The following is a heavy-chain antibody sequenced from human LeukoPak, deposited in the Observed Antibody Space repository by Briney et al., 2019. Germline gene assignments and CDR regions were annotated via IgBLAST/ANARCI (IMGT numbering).Heavy chain of an antibody. D-gene: IGHD6-19*01. Sequence: GGSLRLSCAASGFTFSSYWMSWVRQAPGKGLEWVANIKQDGSEKYYVDSVKGRFTISRDNAKNSLYLQMDSLRAEDTAVYYCARDRSSGWYGASHLTWYYYYYMDVWGKGTTVTVSS. CDR1: GFTFSSYW. V-gene: IGHV3-7*01. CDR3: ARDRSSGWYGASHLTWYYYYYMDV. CDR2: IKQDGSEK. J-gene: IGHJ6*03.